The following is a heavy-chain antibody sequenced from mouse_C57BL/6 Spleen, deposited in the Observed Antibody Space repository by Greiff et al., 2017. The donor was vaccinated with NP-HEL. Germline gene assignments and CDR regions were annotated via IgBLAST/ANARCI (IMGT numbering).Heavy chain of an antibody. CDR2: IYPGDGDT. D-gene: IGHD1-1*01. CDR1: GYAFSSSW. V-gene: IGHV1-82*01. J-gene: IGHJ2*01. CDR3: ARERGYGVYFDD. Sequence: VQVVESGPELVKPGASVKISCKASGYAFSSSWMNWVKQRPGKGLEWIGRIYPGDGDTNYNGKFKGKATLTADKSSSTAYMRRSSLTSEDSAVYFCARERGYGVYFDDRGQGTTLTVSS.